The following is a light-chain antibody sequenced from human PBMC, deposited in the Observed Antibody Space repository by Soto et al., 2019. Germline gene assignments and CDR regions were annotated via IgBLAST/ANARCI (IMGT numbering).Light chain of an antibody. Sequence: SSELTQPPSMSVSPGQTASITCSGDKLGDKYACWYQQKPGQSPVLVIYQDSKRPSGIPERFSGSNSGNTATLTISGTQAMDEADYYCQAWDSSTAVFGGGTKVTVL. CDR3: QAWDSSTAV. CDR1: KLGDKY. J-gene: IGLJ2*01. V-gene: IGLV3-1*01. CDR2: QDS.